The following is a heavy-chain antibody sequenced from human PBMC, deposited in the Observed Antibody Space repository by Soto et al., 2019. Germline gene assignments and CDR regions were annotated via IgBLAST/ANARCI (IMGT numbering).Heavy chain of an antibody. CDR3: ARIYYYDSSGYLSPVDY. V-gene: IGHV3-21*01. J-gene: IGHJ4*02. CDR1: GFTFTNYG. Sequence: GGSLRLSCAVSGFTFTNYGINWVRQAPGKGLEWVSSISSSSSYIYYADSVKGRFTISRDNAKNSLYLQMNSLRAEDTAVYYCARIYYYDSSGYLSPVDYWGQGTLVTVSS. D-gene: IGHD3-22*01. CDR2: ISSSSSYI.